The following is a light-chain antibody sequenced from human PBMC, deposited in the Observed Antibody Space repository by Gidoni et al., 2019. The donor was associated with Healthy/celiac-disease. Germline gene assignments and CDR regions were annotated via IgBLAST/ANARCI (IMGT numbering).Light chain of an antibody. J-gene: IGKJ4*01. CDR1: QSVLYSSNNKTY. CDR2: WAS. Sequence: DIVMTQSPDSLAVSLGERATINCKSSQSVLYSSNNKTYLAWYQQKPGQPPKLLIYWASTREAVVPDRFSGSGSGTDFTLTIISLQAEDVAVYYCQQYYSTPLTFGGGTKVEIK. CDR3: QQYYSTPLT. V-gene: IGKV4-1*01.